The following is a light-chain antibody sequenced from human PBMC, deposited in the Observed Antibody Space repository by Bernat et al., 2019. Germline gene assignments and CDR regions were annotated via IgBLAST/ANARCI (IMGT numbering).Light chain of an antibody. V-gene: IGKV1-33*01. CDR2: DAS. CDR1: QDISNY. J-gene: IGKJ2*01. CDR3: QQYDNLPPYT. Sequence: DIQMTQSPSSLSASVGDRVTITCQASQDISNYLNWYQQKPGKAPKLLTYDASNLETGVPSRFSESGSGTDFTFTISSLQPEDIATYYCQQYDNLPPYTFGQGTKLEIK.